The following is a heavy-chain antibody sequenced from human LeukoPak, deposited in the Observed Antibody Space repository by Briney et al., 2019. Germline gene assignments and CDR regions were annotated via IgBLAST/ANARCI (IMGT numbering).Heavy chain of an antibody. CDR1: GGSFSGYY. CDR2: INHSGST. V-gene: IGHV4-34*01. Sequence: SETLSLTCAVYGGSFSGYYWSWVRQPPGKGLEWIGEINHSGSTNYNPSLKSRVTISVDTSKNQFSLKLSSVTAADMAVYYCARAHQINLDYWGQGTLVTVSS. CDR3: ARAHQINLDY. J-gene: IGHJ4*02.